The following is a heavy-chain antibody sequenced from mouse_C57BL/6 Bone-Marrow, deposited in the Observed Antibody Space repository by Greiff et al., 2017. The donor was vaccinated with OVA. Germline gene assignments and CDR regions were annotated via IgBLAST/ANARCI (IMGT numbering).Heavy chain of an antibody. Sequence: EVQLVESGGGLVQPGGSLKLSCAASGFTFSDYGMAWVRQAPRKGPEWVAFISNLAYSIYYADTVTGRFTISRENAKNTLYLEMSSLRSEDTAMYYCARHRDYGSSYYAMDYWGQGTSVTVSS. CDR1: GFTFSDYG. J-gene: IGHJ4*01. V-gene: IGHV5-15*01. CDR2: ISNLAYSI. D-gene: IGHD1-1*01. CDR3: ARHRDYGSSYYAMDY.